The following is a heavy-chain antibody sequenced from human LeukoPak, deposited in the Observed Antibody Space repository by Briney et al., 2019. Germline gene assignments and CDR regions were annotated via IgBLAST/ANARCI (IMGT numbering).Heavy chain of an antibody. CDR2: ISYDGSNK. V-gene: IGHV3-30-3*01. J-gene: IGHJ4*02. CDR3: ARDWHWSVVGATTPPFDY. CDR1: GFTFISYA. D-gene: IGHD1-26*01. Sequence: GRSLRLSCAASGFTFISYAMHWVRQAPGKGLEWVAVISYDGSNKYYADSVKGRFTISRDNSKNTLYLQMNSLRAEDTAVYYCARDWHWSVVGATTPPFDYWGQGTLVTVSS.